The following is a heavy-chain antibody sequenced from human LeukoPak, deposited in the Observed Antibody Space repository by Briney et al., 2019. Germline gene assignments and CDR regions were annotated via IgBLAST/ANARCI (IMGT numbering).Heavy chain of an antibody. Sequence: GASVKVSCKASGYTFTSYGISWVRQAPGQGLEGMGWISAYNGNTNYAHKLQGRVTMTTDTSTSTAYMELRSVRSDDTAVYYCARDSGSYPDEDAFDIWGQGTMVTVSS. CDR1: GYTFTSYG. CDR3: ARDSGSYPDEDAFDI. J-gene: IGHJ3*02. V-gene: IGHV1-18*01. CDR2: ISAYNGNT. D-gene: IGHD1-26*01.